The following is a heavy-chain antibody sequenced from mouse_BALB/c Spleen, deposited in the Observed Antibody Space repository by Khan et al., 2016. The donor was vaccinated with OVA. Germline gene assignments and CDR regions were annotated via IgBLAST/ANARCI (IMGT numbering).Heavy chain of an antibody. CDR3: ARSRCNCMLAY. Sequence: VQLVQSGPELMKPGETVKISCTASGFTFTNYDMNWMNQAPEKGLKWMGWINTHTGEPIYADNFKGRFVISLDTSASTAYLQINRLKHEDMATYFCARSRCNCMLAYWGQGSTLTVSS. V-gene: IGHV9-1*02. J-gene: IGHJ2*01. CDR2: INTHTGEP. CDR1: GFTFTNYD. D-gene: IGHD2-1*01.